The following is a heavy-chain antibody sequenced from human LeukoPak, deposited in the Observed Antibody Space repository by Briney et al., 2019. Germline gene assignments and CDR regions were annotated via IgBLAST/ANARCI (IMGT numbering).Heavy chain of an antibody. CDR2: ISYDGSNK. CDR3: ALGEYYDILTGYTSADAFDI. CDR1: GFTFSSYG. Sequence: PGGSLRLSCAASGFTFSSYGMHWVRQAPGKGLEWVAVISYDGSNKYYADSVKGRFTISRDNSENTLYLQMNSLRAEDTAVYYCALGEYYDILTGYTSADAFDIWGQGTMVTVSS. D-gene: IGHD3-9*01. J-gene: IGHJ3*02. V-gene: IGHV3-30*03.